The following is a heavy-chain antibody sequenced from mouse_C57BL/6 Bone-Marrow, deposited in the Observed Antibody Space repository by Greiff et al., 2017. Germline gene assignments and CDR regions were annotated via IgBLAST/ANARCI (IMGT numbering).Heavy chain of an antibody. V-gene: IGHV5-6*01. CDR3: ATLYYYGSSPFSFDY. D-gene: IGHD1-1*01. CDR1: GFTFSSYG. J-gene: IGHJ2*01. CDR2: ISSGGSYT. Sequence: EVQLVESGGDLVKPGGSLKLSCAASGFTFSSYGMSWVRQTPDKRLAWVATISSGGSYTYYPDSVKGRFTISRDNAKNTLYLQMSSLKSEDTAMYYCATLYYYGSSPFSFDYWGQGTTLTVSS.